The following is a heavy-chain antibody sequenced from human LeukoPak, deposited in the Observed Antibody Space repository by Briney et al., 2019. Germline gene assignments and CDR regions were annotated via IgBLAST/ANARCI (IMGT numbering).Heavy chain of an antibody. CDR3: ARSMTQRRNWFDP. CDR2: IYYSGST. J-gene: IGHJ5*02. D-gene: IGHD1-1*01. Sequence: SETLSLTCTVSGGSISSSSYYWGWIRQPPGKGLEWIGSIYYSGSTYYNPSLKSRVTISVDTSKNQFSLKLSSVTAADTAVYYCARSMTQRRNWFDPWGQGTLVTVSS. V-gene: IGHV4-39*07. CDR1: GGSISSSSYY.